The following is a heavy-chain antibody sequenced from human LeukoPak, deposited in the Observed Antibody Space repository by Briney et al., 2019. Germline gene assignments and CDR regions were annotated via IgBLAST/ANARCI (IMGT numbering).Heavy chain of an antibody. D-gene: IGHD4-17*01. J-gene: IGHJ4*02. V-gene: IGHV3-33*01. CDR3: ARGEGGATVTGLFDY. Sequence: GGSLRLSCAASGFTFSSYGMHWVRQAPGKGLEWVAVIWYDGSNKYYADSVKGRFTISRDNSKNTLYLQMNSLRAEDTAVYHCARGEGGATVTGLFDYWGQGTLVTVSS. CDR1: GFTFSSYG. CDR2: IWYDGSNK.